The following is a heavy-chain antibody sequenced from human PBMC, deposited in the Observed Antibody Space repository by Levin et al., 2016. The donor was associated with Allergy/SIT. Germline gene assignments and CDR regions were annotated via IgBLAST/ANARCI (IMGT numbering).Heavy chain of an antibody. CDR1: GYTFTSYY. CDR3: ARGVIHDYGGNSVGY. D-gene: IGHD4-23*01. J-gene: IGHJ4*02. CDR2: INPSGGST. V-gene: IGHV1-46*03. Sequence: ASVKVSCKAFGYTFTSYYMHWVRQAPGQGLEWMGIINPSGGSTSYAQKFQGRVTMTRDTSTSTVYMELSSLRSEDTAVYYCARGVIHDYGGNSVGYWGQGTLVTVSS.